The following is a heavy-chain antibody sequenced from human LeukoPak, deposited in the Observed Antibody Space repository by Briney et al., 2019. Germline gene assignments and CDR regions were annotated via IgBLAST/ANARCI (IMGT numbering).Heavy chain of an antibody. V-gene: IGHV3-7*04. D-gene: IGHD4-17*01. CDR2: IKQDGSEK. J-gene: IGHJ4*02. CDR3: ARGAYA. Sequence: GGSPRLSCAAPGVTFISYWMRWVRQAPGKGLEWVANIKQDGSEKYYVDSVKGRFTISRDNAKNSLYLQMNSLRAEDTAVYYCARGAYAWGQGTLVTVSS. CDR1: GVTFISYW.